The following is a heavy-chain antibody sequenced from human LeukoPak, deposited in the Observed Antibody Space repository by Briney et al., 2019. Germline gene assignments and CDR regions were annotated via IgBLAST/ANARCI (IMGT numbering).Heavy chain of an antibody. CDR2: ISYDGSNK. Sequence: SGGSLRLSCAASGFTFSSYAMHWVRQAPGKGLEWVAVISYDGSNKYYADSVKGRFTISRDNSKNTLYLQMNSLRAEDTAVYYCARDYGQWLVQNFAEYFQHWGQGTLVTVSS. CDR3: ARDYGQWLVQNFAEYFQH. V-gene: IGHV3-30*04. J-gene: IGHJ1*01. D-gene: IGHD6-19*01. CDR1: GFTFSSYA.